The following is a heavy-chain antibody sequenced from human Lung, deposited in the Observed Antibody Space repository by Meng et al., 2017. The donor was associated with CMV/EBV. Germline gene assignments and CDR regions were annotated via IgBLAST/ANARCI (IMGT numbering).Heavy chain of an antibody. J-gene: IGHJ4*02. CDR2: INPNSGAT. D-gene: IGHD3-10*01. Sequence: QVQLVQSGAEVKKPGASVKVSCKTSGYTFTGYYTHWVRQAPGQGLEWMGRINPNSGATDYAQKFQGRVTLTRDTSINTAYMELNRLTSDDTAVYYCARFGEVIDYWGQGTLVTVSS. CDR3: ARFGEVIDY. V-gene: IGHV1-2*06. CDR1: GYTFTGYY.